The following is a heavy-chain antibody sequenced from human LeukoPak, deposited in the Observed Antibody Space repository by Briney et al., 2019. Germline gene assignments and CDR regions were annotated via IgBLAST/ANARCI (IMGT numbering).Heavy chain of an antibody. J-gene: IGHJ6*02. Sequence: ASVKVSCKASGYTFTSYGISWVRQAPGQGLEWMGWISAYNGNTNYAQKLQGRVTMTTDTSTSTAYMELRSLRSDDTAVYYCARDSPLLYYYYYGMDVWGQGTTVTVSS. V-gene: IGHV1-18*01. CDR2: ISAYNGNT. CDR1: GYTFTSYG. CDR3: ARDSPLLYYYYYGMDV.